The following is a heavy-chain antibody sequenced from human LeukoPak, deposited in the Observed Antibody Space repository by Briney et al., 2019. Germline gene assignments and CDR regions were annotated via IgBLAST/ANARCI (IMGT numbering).Heavy chain of an antibody. CDR1: GDSISNTFDS. V-gene: IGHV4-39*01. CDR2: MHFSGTT. CDR3: ARRLRDSSGWSFDY. D-gene: IGHD6-19*01. J-gene: IGHJ4*02. Sequence: KASETLSLTCTVSGDSISNTFDSWGWIRQPPGKGLEWIGTMHFSGTTYYNPSLKSRLTISLDTSKNQFSLKLNSVTAADTAVYYCARRLRDSSGWSFDYWGQGTLVTVSS.